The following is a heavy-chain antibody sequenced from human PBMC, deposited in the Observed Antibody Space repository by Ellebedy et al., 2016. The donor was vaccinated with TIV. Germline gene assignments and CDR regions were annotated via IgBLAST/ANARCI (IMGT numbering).Heavy chain of an antibody. Sequence: AASVKVSCKTSGFNFGTYTIQWVRQAPGQRLEWMGWIAADATNRQYSQRFQGRLSITRDTSASTAYMELSSLRSEDTAVYYCARVKWELPFDYWGQGTLVTVSS. CDR1: GFNFGTYT. D-gene: IGHD1-26*01. V-gene: IGHV1-3*01. CDR2: IAADATNR. J-gene: IGHJ4*02. CDR3: ARVKWELPFDY.